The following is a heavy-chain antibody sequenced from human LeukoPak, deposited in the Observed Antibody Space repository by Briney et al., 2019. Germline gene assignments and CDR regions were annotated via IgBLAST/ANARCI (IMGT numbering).Heavy chain of an antibody. Sequence: GGSLRLSCAASGFTFDDYAMHWVRQAPGKGLEWVSGINWNSGSIGYADSVKGRFIISRDNAKNSLYLQMNSLRAEDTAVYYCARGPYSYGYANDYWGQGTLVTVSS. D-gene: IGHD5-18*01. CDR2: INWNSGSI. CDR1: GFTFDDYA. J-gene: IGHJ4*02. CDR3: ARGPYSYGYANDY. V-gene: IGHV3-9*01.